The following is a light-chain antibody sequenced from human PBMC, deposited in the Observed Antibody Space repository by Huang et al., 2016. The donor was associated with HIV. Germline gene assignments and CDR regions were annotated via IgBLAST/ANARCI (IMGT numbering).Light chain of an antibody. CDR2: LGS. CDR3: MQALQSPYT. J-gene: IGKJ2*01. CDR1: QSLLDSNGFNY. Sequence: DIVMTQSPFSPPVTPGEPASISCMSNQSLLDSNGFNYLDWYLQKPGQSPQLLIVLGSNRASGVPDRFSGRGSGTDFKLKISRVEADDVGVYYCMQALQSPYTFGQGTKLEIK. V-gene: IGKV2-28*01.